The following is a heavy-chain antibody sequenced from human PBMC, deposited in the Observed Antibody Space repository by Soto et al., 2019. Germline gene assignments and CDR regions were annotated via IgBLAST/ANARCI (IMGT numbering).Heavy chain of an antibody. CDR2: IIPIFGTA. J-gene: IGHJ3*02. Sequence: QVQLVQSGAEVKKPGSSVKVSCKASGGTFSSYAISWVRQAPGQGLEWMGGIIPIFGTANYAKKFQARVTITADESTSTAYMELSSLRSEDTAVYYCARTSSIATWLDAFDIWGQGTMVTVSS. CDR1: GGTFSSYA. CDR3: ARTSSIATWLDAFDI. V-gene: IGHV1-69*01. D-gene: IGHD6-6*01.